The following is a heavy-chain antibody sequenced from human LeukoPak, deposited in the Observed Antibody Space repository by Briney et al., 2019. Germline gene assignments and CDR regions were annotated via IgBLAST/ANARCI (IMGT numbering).Heavy chain of an antibody. CDR1: GGSISSYY. CDR2: INHSGST. J-gene: IGHJ5*02. Sequence: SETLSLTCTVSGGSISSYYWSWIRQPPGKGLEWIGEINHSGSTNYNPSLKSRVTISVDTSKNQFSLKLSSVTAADTAVYYCARHVPDYGGNTPTYNWFDPWGQGTLVTVSS. CDR3: ARHVPDYGGNTPTYNWFDP. V-gene: IGHV4-34*01. D-gene: IGHD4-23*01.